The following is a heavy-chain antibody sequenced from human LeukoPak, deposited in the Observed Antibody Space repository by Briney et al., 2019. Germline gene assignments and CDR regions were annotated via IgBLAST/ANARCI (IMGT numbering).Heavy chain of an antibody. CDR2: ISAYNGNT. CDR3: ARDKCTNGVCYTWDY. D-gene: IGHD2-8*01. V-gene: IGHV1-18*01. Sequence: ASVKVSCKASGYTFTSYGISWVRQAPGQGLEWMGWISAYNGNTNYAQKLQGRVTMTTDTSTSTAYMELRSLRSDDTAVYYCARDKCTNGVCYTWDYWGQGTLVTVSS. J-gene: IGHJ4*02. CDR1: GYTFTSYG.